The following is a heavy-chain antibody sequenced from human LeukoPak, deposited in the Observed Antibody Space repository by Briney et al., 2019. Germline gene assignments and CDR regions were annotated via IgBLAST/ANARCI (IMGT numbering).Heavy chain of an antibody. J-gene: IGHJ4*02. CDR2: IIPIFGTA. CDR3: ARAPHDYGDYEYYFDY. V-gene: IGHV1-69*13. CDR1: GGTFSSYA. Sequence: ASVKLSCKASGGTFSSYAISWVRQAPGQGLEWMGGIIPIFGTANYAQKFQGRVTITADESTSTAYMELSSLRSEDTAVYYCARAPHDYGDYEYYFDYWGQGTLVTVSS. D-gene: IGHD4-17*01.